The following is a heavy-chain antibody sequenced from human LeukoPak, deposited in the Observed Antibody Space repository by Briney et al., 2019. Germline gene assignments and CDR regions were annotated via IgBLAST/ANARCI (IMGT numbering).Heavy chain of an antibody. CDR3: ARGSPTTKELRFLEWSTYYYYYGMDV. CDR1: GYTFTGYY. CDR2: INPNSGGT. D-gene: IGHD3-3*01. V-gene: IGHV1-2*06. J-gene: IGHJ6*02. Sequence: ASVKVSCKASGYTFTGYYMHWVRQAPGQGLEWMGRINPNSGGTNYAQKFQGRVTMTRDTSISTAYMELSRLRSDDTAVYYCARGSPTTKELRFLEWSTYYYYYGMDVWGQGTTVTV.